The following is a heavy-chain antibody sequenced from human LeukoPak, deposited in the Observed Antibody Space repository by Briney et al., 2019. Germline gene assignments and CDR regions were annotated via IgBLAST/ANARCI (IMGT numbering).Heavy chain of an antibody. D-gene: IGHD5-18*01. Sequence: SQTLSLTCTVSGASISSGGYYWSWIRQHPGKGLEWIGYIYYSGTTYYNPSLKSRVTISVDTSENQFSLKLTSVTAADTAVYYCARDGISYGIDYWGRGTLVTVSS. CDR2: IYYSGTT. CDR3: ARDGISYGIDY. J-gene: IGHJ4*02. CDR1: GASISSGGYY. V-gene: IGHV4-31*03.